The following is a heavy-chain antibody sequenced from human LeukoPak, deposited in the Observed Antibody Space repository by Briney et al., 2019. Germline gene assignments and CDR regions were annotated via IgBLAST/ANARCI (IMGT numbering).Heavy chain of an antibody. CDR2: ISSSGRNT. Sequence: GGSLRLSCAASGFTFSSFAMSWVRQTPGKGLEWVSSISSSGRNTYYADSVKGRFTISRDNSENTLYLQVSSLRAEDTAMYYCAKRDRPCSGDCPAPYYFDYWGQGTLVSVSS. J-gene: IGHJ4*02. CDR1: GFTFSSFA. CDR3: AKRDRPCSGDCPAPYYFDY. D-gene: IGHD2-21*02. V-gene: IGHV3-23*01.